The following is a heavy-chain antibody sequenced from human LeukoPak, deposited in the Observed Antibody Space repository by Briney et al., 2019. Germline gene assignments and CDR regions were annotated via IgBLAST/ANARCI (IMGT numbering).Heavy chain of an antibody. D-gene: IGHD3-22*01. CDR2: ISAYNGNT. CDR3: ARDFVPSFRYDSSGQGAFDI. Sequence: GASVKVSCKASGYTFTSYGISWVRQAPGQGLERMGWISAYNGNTNYAQKLQGRVTMTTDTSTSTAYMELRSLRSDDTAVYYCARDFVPSFRYDSSGQGAFDIWGQGTMVTVSS. J-gene: IGHJ3*02. CDR1: GYTFTSYG. V-gene: IGHV1-18*01.